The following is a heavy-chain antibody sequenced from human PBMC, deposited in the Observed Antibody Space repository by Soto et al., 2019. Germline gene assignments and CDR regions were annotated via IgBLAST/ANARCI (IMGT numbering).Heavy chain of an antibody. D-gene: IGHD5-12*01. V-gene: IGHV3-30*18. CDR3: AKDDGSGYAAPDY. CDR2: ISYDGSNK. CDR1: GFTVSSYG. J-gene: IGHJ4*02. Sequence: QVQLVESGGGVVQPGRSLRLSCAVSGFTVSSYGVHWVRQAPGKGLEWVAVISYDGSNKYYADSVKGRFTISRDNSKNTLYLQMNSLRAEDTAVYYCAKDDGSGYAAPDYWGQGTLVTVSS.